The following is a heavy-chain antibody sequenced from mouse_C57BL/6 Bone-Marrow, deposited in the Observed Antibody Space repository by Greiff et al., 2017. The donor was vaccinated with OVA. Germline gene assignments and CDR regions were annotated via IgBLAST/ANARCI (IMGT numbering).Heavy chain of an antibody. CDR1: GYTFTDYY. CDR3: AREGGYYEGWFAY. CDR2: INPNNGGT. J-gene: IGHJ3*01. V-gene: IGHV1-26*01. D-gene: IGHD2-3*01. Sequence: VQLQQSGPELVKPGASVKISCKASGYTFTDYYMNWVKQSHGKSLEWIGDINPNNGGTSYNQKFKGKATLTVDKSSSTAYMELRSLTSEDSAVYYCAREGGYYEGWFAYWGQGTLVTVSA.